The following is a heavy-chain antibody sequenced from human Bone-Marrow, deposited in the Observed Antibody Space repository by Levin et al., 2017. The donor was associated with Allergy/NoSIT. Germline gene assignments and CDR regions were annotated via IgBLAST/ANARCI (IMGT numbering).Heavy chain of an antibody. D-gene: IGHD2-2*01. Sequence: GESLKISCAASGFIFNSYGVHWVRQAPGKELEWVAVISYDGTQKHYADSVKGRVIISRDNSKNTLYLEMNRLRAEDTAVYYCAREVQVFVVVGGLDSWGQGTRVSVSS. V-gene: IGHV3-30*04. J-gene: IGHJ4*02. CDR2: ISYDGTQK. CDR1: GFIFNSYG. CDR3: AREVQVFVVVGGLDS.